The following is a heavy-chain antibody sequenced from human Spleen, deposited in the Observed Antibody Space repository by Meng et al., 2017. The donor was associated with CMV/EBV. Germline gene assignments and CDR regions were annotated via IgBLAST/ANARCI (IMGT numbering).Heavy chain of an antibody. CDR3: ARGRTTRYYYYGMDV. J-gene: IGHJ6*02. D-gene: IGHD4-11*01. CDR2: INDGGST. V-gene: IGHV4-34*01. CDR1: GGSFSDYY. Sequence: SETLSLTCAVYGGSFSDYYWNWIRQSPGKGLEWIGEINDGGSTNYNPSLKSRVTISVDTSKNQFSLKLSSVTAADTAVYYCARGRTTRYYYYGMDVWGQGTTVTVSS.